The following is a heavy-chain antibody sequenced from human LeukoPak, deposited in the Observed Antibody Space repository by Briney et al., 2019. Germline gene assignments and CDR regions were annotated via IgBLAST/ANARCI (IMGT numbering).Heavy chain of an antibody. D-gene: IGHD6-13*01. CDR3: AKPRYSSSWSNAFDI. J-gene: IGHJ3*02. Sequence: PGGSLRLSCAASGFIFSSYAMSWVRQAPGKGLEWVSAISGSGGSTYYADSVKGRFTISRDNSKNTLYLQMNSLRAEDTAVYYCAKPRYSSSWSNAFDIRGQGTMVTVSS. CDR2: ISGSGGST. V-gene: IGHV3-23*01. CDR1: GFIFSSYA.